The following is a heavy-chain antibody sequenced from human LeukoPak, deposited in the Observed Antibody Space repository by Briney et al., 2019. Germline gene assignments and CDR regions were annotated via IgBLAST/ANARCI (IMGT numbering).Heavy chain of an antibody. J-gene: IGHJ4*02. CDR2: IYYSGST. Sequence: SETLSFTSTVSGVSISNYYWSWLRQPPGQGLEWIGYIYYSGSTNYNPSLKSRVTISVDTSKNQFSLKLSSVTAADTAVYYCARQGAYYYDSSGYLATDFDYWGQGTLVTVSS. D-gene: IGHD3-22*01. CDR1: GVSISNYY. V-gene: IGHV4-59*08. CDR3: ARQGAYYYDSSGYLATDFDY.